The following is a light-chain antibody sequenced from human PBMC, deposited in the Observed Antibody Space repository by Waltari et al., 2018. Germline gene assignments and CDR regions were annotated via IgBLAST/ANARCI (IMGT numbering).Light chain of an antibody. CDR3: SSYTSISTSVV. J-gene: IGLJ2*01. CDR1: RSDVGGYDF. Sequence: QSALTQPASVSGSPGQSITISCTGTRSDVGGYDFVSCYQQYPGKAPKLVIYDVYYRPSGVSHRFSASKSGNTASLTISGLQTEDEADYYCSSYTSISTSVVFGGGTKLTVL. CDR2: DVY. V-gene: IGLV2-14*03.